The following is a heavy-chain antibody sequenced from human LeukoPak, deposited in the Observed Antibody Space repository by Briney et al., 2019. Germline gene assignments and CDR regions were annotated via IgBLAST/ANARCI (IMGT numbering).Heavy chain of an antibody. CDR1: GFTFSNYA. CDR2: ISDNGGST. V-gene: IGHV3-23*01. D-gene: IGHD2-2*01. J-gene: IGHJ4*02. Sequence: GGSLRLSCAASGFTFSNYAMSWVRQAPGKGLEWVTAISDNGGSTYCADSVKGRFTISRDNSKNTLYLQMNSLRGDDTAVYHCAKAPSPGYCSSTSCYYDYWGQGTLVTVSS. CDR3: AKAPSPGYCSSTSCYYDY.